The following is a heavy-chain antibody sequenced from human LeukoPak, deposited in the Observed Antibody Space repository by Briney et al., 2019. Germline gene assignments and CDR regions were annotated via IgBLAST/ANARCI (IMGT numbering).Heavy chain of an antibody. CDR1: GFTFSSYG. Sequence: PGGSLRLSCAASGFTFSSYGMHWVRQAPGKGLEWVAFIRYDGSNKYYADSVKGRFTISRDNSKNTLYLQMNSLRAEDTAVYYCAKEYCSGSSCYSDYWGQGTLVTVSS. J-gene: IGHJ4*02. CDR3: AKEYCSGSSCYSDY. V-gene: IGHV3-30*02. D-gene: IGHD2-15*01. CDR2: IRYDGSNK.